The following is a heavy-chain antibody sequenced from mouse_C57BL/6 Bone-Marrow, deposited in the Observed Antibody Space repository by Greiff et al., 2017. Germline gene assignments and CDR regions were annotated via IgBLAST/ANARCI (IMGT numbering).Heavy chain of an antibody. CDR1: GYTFTTYP. CDR2: FHPYNDDT. Sequence: QVQLQQSGAELVKPGASVKMSCKASGYTFTTYPIEWVKQSHGQSLEWIGNFHPYNDDTKYNEKFKGKATLTVDKSSSTVYLELSRLTSEDSAVYYCARGGNNGGYYFDYWGQGTTLTVSS. J-gene: IGHJ2*01. D-gene: IGHD1-1*02. V-gene: IGHV1-47*01. CDR3: ARGGNNGGYYFDY.